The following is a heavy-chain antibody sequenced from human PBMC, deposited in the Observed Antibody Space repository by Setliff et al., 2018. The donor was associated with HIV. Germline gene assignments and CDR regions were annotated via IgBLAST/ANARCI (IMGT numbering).Heavy chain of an antibody. V-gene: IGHV3-7*05. J-gene: IGHJ3*02. D-gene: IGHD3-10*01. CDR1: GFTFSSYA. Sequence: GSLRLSCAASGFTFSSYAMSWVRQAPGKGLEWVANINQDGIDKYYVDSVNGRFTISRDNAKNSVYLQMDSLRAEDTAVYYCARDGDSPGEDAFDIWGQGTMVTVSS. CDR2: INQDGIDK. CDR3: ARDGDSPGEDAFDI.